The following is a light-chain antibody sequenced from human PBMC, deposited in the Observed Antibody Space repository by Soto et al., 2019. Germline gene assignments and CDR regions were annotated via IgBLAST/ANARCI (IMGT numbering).Light chain of an antibody. CDR2: EAS. CDR3: QTYDSSLSGLYV. V-gene: IGLV2-18*02. Sequence: QSALTQPPSVSGSPGQSVTISCTGTSTDFVSYNRVSWYQQPPGTAPKLIIYEASNRPSGVPDRFSGSKSGNTASLTISGLQAADEADYYCQTYDSSLSGLYVFGTGTKVTVL. J-gene: IGLJ1*01. CDR1: STDFVSYNR.